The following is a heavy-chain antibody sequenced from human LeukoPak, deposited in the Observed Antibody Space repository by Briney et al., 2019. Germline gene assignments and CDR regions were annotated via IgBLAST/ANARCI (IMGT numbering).Heavy chain of an antibody. V-gene: IGHV3-23*01. Sequence: GGTLRLSCAASGFTFNNYGVSWVRQAPGKGLEWVSDVSGSGRTTYFADSVKGRFTISRDNSKNTVYLQMDSLRAEDTAVYYCAKSQRLWFGGNDAFHIWGQGTMVTVSS. D-gene: IGHD3-10*01. J-gene: IGHJ3*02. CDR2: VSGSGRTT. CDR1: GFTFNNYG. CDR3: AKSQRLWFGGNDAFHI.